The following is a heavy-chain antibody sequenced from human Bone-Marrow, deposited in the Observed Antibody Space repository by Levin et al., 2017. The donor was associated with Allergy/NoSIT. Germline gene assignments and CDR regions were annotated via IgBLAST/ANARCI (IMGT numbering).Heavy chain of an antibody. CDR1: GGSFSGYY. V-gene: IGHV4-34*01. J-gene: IGHJ6*02. CDR2: INHSGST. CDR3: ARPLRYQNYYYGMDV. D-gene: IGHD3-9*01. Sequence: KPSETLSLTCAVYGGSFSGYYWSWIRQPPGKGLEWIGEINHSGSTNYNPSLKSRVTISVDTSKNQFSMKLSSVTAADTAVYYCARPLRYQNYYYGMDVWGQGTTVTVSS.